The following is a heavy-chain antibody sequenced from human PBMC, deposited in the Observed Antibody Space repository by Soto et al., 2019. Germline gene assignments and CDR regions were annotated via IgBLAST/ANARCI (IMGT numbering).Heavy chain of an antibody. Sequence: EVQLVEAGGGLVQPGRSRRLSCTASGFTFGDYTMSWVRQAPGKGLKWVGFIRSKAYGGTRRYAASVEGRFTISRDDSKSIVYLQMTSLNTEYSGVYYCTRDSQWLVQAYGVDAWGQGTRVTVSS. CDR3: TRDSQWLVQAYGVDA. V-gene: IGHV3-49*04. J-gene: IGHJ6*02. D-gene: IGHD6-19*01. CDR2: IRSKAYGGTR. CDR1: GFTFGDYT.